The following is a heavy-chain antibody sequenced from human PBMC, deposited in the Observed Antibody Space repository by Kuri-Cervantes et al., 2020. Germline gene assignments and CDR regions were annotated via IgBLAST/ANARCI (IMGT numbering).Heavy chain of an antibody. CDR3: ARDRQWSLPYYGSGSSAGKFDP. Sequence: GESLKISCAASGFTFSNYNMNWVRQAPGKGLVWVSRINSDGSSTSYADSVKGRFTISRDNAKNTLYLQMNSLRAEDTAVYYCARDRQWSLPYYGSGSSAGKFDPWGQGTLVTVSS. D-gene: IGHD3-10*01. J-gene: IGHJ5*02. CDR1: GFTFSNYN. V-gene: IGHV3-74*01. CDR2: INSDGSST.